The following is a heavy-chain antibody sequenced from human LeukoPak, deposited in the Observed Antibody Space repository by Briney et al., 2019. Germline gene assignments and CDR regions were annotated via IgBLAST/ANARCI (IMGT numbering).Heavy chain of an antibody. V-gene: IGHV3-21*01. J-gene: IGHJ4*02. CDR1: GFTFSSYS. D-gene: IGHD3-3*01. CDR2: ISSSSSYI. Sequence: GGSLRLSCAASGFTFSSYSMNWVRQAPGKGLEWVSSISSSSSYIYYADSVKGRFTISRDNAKNSLYLQMNSLRAEDTAVYYCARGLPYDFWSGLDFDYWGQGTLVTVSS. CDR3: ARGLPYDFWSGLDFDY.